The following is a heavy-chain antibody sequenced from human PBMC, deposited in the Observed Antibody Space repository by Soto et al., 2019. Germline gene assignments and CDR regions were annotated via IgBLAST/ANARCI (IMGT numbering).Heavy chain of an antibody. Sequence: QLQLQESGSGLVKPSQTLSLTCAVSGGSISSGGYSWSWIRQPPGKGLEWIGYIYHSGSTYYNPSLKSRVTISVDRSKNQFSLKLSSVTAADTAVYYCARAWQAGSYPYYFDYWGQGTLVTVSS. CDR3: ARAWQAGSYPYYFDY. CDR2: IYHSGST. V-gene: IGHV4-30-2*01. CDR1: GGSISSGGYS. J-gene: IGHJ4*02. D-gene: IGHD3-16*01.